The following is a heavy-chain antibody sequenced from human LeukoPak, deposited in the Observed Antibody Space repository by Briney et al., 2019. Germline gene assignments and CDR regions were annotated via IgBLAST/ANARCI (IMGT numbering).Heavy chain of an antibody. CDR3: AKAYRGDHSDY. D-gene: IGHD4-17*01. Sequence: GGSLRLSCEASGFTFSTYAMTWVRQTPEKGLEWVSGISGSGGNTYYADSVKGRFTISRDNFKDTLYLQMNSLRAEDTATYYCAKAYRGDHSDYWGRGTLVTVSS. V-gene: IGHV3-23*01. CDR1: GFTFSTYA. J-gene: IGHJ4*02. CDR2: ISGSGGNT.